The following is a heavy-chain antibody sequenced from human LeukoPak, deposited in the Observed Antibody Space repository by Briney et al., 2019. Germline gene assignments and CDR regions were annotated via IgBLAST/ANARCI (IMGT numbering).Heavy chain of an antibody. CDR1: RFTFNTYA. V-gene: IGHV3-30-3*01. Sequence: GGSLRLSCTASRFTFNTYAMHWVRQTPGMGLEWVAVISYDGINIYYLDSAKGRFTISRDNSNNTLYLQITSLRPEDTAVYYCVRVPARASSAFYYFDYWGQGTLFTVSS. D-gene: IGHD3-22*01. J-gene: IGHJ4*02. CDR2: ISYDGINI. CDR3: VRVPARASSAFYYFDY.